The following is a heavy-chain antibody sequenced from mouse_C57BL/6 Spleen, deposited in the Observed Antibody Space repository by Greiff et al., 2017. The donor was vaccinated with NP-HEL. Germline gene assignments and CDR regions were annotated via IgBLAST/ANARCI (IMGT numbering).Heavy chain of an antibody. V-gene: IGHV5-16*01. CDR1: GFTFSDYY. J-gene: IGHJ2*01. CDR3: ARDRDWDGGFYFDY. D-gene: IGHD4-1*01. Sequence: EVHLVESEGGLVQPGSSMKLSCTASGFTFSDYYMAWVRQVPEKGLEWVANINYDGSSTYYLDSLKSRFIISRDNAKNILYLQMSSLKSEDTATYYCARDRDWDGGFYFDYWGQGTTLTVSS. CDR2: INYDGSST.